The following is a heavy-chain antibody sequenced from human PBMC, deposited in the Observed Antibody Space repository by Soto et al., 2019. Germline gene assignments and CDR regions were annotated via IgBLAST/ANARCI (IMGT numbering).Heavy chain of an antibody. J-gene: IGHJ6*02. D-gene: IGHD2-15*01. CDR2: IIPIFGTA. Sequence: ASVKVSCKASGGTFSSYAISWVRQAPGQGLEWMGGIIPIFGTANYAQKFQGRVTITADESTSTAYMEQSSLRSEDTAVYYCAGHVVVVVAATYYYYGMDVWGQGTTVTVSS. V-gene: IGHV1-69*13. CDR1: GGTFSSYA. CDR3: AGHVVVVVAATYYYYGMDV.